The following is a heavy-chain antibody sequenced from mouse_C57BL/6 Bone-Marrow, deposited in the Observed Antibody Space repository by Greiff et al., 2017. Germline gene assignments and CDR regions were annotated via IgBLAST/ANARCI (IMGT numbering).Heavy chain of an antibody. V-gene: IGHV1-54*01. CDR1: GYAFTNYL. D-gene: IGHD2-4*01. Sequence: VQLLQSGAELVRPGTSVKVSCKASGYAFTNYLIEWVKQRPGQGLEWIGVSNPGSGGTNYNEKFKGKVTLTADKSSSTAYMQLSRLTSEDSAVYLCARHYDYDVDYFDYWGQGTALTVSS. CDR3: ARHYDYDVDYFDY. CDR2: SNPGSGGT. J-gene: IGHJ2*01.